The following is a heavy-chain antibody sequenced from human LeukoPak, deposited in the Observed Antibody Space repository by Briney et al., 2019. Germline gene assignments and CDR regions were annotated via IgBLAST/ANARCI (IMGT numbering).Heavy chain of an antibody. J-gene: IGHJ4*02. CDR2: IYYSGST. Sequence: PSETLSLTCTVSGGSISSSSYYWGWIRQPPGKGLEWIGSIYYSGSTYYNPSLKGRVTISVDTSKNQFSLKLSSVTAADTAVYYCAYSRGLWFGIDYWGQGTLVTVSS. V-gene: IGHV4-39*01. D-gene: IGHD3-10*01. CDR3: AYSRGLWFGIDY. CDR1: GGSISSSSYY.